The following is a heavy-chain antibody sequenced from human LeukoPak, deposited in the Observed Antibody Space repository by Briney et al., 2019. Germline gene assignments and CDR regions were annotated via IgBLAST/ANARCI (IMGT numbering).Heavy chain of an antibody. CDR2: IYYSGST. D-gene: IGHD3-16*02. CDR3: ARHVSHYYDYVWGSYHGAFDI. V-gene: IGHV4-59*08. J-gene: IGHJ3*02. CDR1: GGSLSSYY. Sequence: SETLSLTCTVSGGSLSSYYWSWIRQPPGKGLEWIGYIYYSGSTNYNPSLKSRVTISVDTSKNQFSLKLSSVTAADTAVYYCARHVSHYYDYVWGSYHGAFDIWGQGAMVTVSS.